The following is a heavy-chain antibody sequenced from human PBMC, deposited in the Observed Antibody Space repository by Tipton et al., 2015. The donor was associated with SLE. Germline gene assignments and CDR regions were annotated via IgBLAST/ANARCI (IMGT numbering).Heavy chain of an antibody. CDR3: AREDGRYYFDY. Sequence: TLSLTCTVSGDSISSGSYYWSWIRQPAGKGLEWIGRFYTSGSTNYNPSLKSRVTISVDTSKNQFSLKLSSVTAADTAVYYCAREDGRYYFDYWGQGTLVTVSS. CDR1: GDSISSGSYY. D-gene: IGHD5-24*01. J-gene: IGHJ4*02. CDR2: FYTSGST. V-gene: IGHV4-61*02.